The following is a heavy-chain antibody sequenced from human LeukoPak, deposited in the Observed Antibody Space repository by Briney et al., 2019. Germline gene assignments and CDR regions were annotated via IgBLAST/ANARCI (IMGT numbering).Heavy chain of an antibody. Sequence: ASVKVSCETSGYSFNSHHVHWVRQAPGQGLEWMGVKFSHDGTTSYTQNFQGRLTMTRDTSTGTVYMELSSLRSEDTAVYYCARDSGNFHYDMDVWGQGTTVIVSS. D-gene: IGHD3-10*01. CDR3: ARDSGNFHYDMDV. V-gene: IGHV1-46*02. CDR2: KFSHDGTT. J-gene: IGHJ6*02. CDR1: GYSFNSHH.